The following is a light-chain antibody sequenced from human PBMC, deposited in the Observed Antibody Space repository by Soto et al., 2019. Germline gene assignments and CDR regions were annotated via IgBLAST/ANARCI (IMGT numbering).Light chain of an antibody. CDR1: QSISTW. Sequence: DIQMTQSPSTLSASVGDRVTTTCRASQSISTWLAWYQQKPGKAPKLLIYKASSLEGGVPSRFSGSGSGTEFNITISSLQHDDFATYYCQQYNTYPLTFGGGTPVDIK. CDR3: QQYNTYPLT. CDR2: KAS. J-gene: IGKJ4*01. V-gene: IGKV1-5*03.